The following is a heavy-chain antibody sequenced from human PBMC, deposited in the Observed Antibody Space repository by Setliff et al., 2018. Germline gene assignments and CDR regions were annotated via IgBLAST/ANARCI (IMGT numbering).Heavy chain of an antibody. Sequence: GSLRLSCAASGFTFSSYSMNWVRQAPGKGLEWASYISSSSSTIYYADSVKGRFTISRDNAKNSLYLQMNSLRAEDTAVYYCARGVIAAAGIDYWGQGTLVTVSS. CDR3: ARGVIAAAGIDY. CDR2: ISSSSSTI. CDR1: GFTFSSYS. J-gene: IGHJ4*02. V-gene: IGHV3-48*01. D-gene: IGHD6-13*01.